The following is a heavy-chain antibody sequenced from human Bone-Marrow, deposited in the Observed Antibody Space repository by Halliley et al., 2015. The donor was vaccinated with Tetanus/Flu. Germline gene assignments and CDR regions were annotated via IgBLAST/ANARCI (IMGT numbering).Heavy chain of an antibody. CDR3: ARHGDDSGSSLYYFYGMDV. CDR1: GYSFTNYW. J-gene: IGHJ6*02. D-gene: IGHD1-26*01. Sequence: EVQLVQSGAEVRKPGESLKISCKGSGYSFTNYWIAWVRQMPGKGLEWMGIMYPGDSDIRYSPSFEGQVTISADKSISTAYLQWGSLKASDTAIYYCARHGDDSGSSLYYFYGMDVWGQGTTVTVSS. V-gene: IGHV5-51*01. CDR2: MYPGDSDI.